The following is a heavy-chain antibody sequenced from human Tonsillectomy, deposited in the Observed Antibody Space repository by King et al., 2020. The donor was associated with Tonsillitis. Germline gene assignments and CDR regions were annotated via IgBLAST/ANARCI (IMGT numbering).Heavy chain of an antibody. Sequence: VQLQESGPGLVKPSETLSLTCAVSGYSISSGFYWGWVRQSPGKGLEWIATILHSGSTYYNPSLKNRVIISMDTSKNHFSLRLTSVTAADTAVYYCARDQSESSWYLWGQGILVTVSS. CDR3: ARDQSESSWYL. CDR2: ILHSGST. D-gene: IGHD6-13*01. J-gene: IGHJ4*02. CDR1: GYSISSGFY. V-gene: IGHV4-38-2*02.